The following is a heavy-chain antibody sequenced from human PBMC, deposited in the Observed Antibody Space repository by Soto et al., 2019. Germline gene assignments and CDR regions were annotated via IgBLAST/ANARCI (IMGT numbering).Heavy chain of an antibody. CDR2: SYYIGST. CDR1: GGSMSNYY. J-gene: IGHJ5*02. D-gene: IGHD1-26*01. CDR3: SRGYSPALGAPFARVNWFDP. Sequence: PSETLSLTCTVSGGSMSNYYWSWIRQPPGKGLERIGYSYYIGSTNYNSSLKSRVPMSVDTSRNQLPLNLTAVAAADTAVYYCSRGYSPALGAPFARVNWFDPWGQGTLVTVSS. V-gene: IGHV4-59*01.